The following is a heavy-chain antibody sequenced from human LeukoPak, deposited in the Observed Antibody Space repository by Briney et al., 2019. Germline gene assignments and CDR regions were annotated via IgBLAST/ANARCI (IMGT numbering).Heavy chain of an antibody. CDR1: GFTFSSYA. D-gene: IGHD4-17*01. V-gene: IGHV3-30*01. CDR2: ISYDGSNN. CDR3: ARGGDYGGWFDP. Sequence: QPGGSLRLSCAASGFTFSSYAMHWVRQAPGKGLEWVAVISYDGSNNYYADSVKGRFTISRDNSKNTLYLQMNSLRAEDTAVYYCARGGDYGGWFDPWGQGTLVTVSS. J-gene: IGHJ5*02.